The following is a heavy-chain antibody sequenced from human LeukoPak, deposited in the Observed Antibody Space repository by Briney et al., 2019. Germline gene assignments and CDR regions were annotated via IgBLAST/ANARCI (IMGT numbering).Heavy chain of an antibody. CDR1: GGSISSGSYY. J-gene: IGHJ4*02. CDR3: ARGTAYYYDSSGYPYYFDY. Sequence: SETLSLTCTVSGGSISSGSYYWSWIRQHPGKGLEWIGYIYYSGSTYYNPSLKSRVTISVDTSKNQFSLKLSSVTAADTAVYYCARGTAYYYDSSGYPYYFDYWGQGTLVTVSS. CDR2: IYYSGST. V-gene: IGHV4-31*03. D-gene: IGHD3-22*01.